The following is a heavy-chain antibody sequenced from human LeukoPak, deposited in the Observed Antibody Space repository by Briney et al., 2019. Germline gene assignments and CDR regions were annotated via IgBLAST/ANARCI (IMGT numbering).Heavy chain of an antibody. Sequence: GASVKVSCKVSXXXXXEXSXHXVRXXPXXXXEXXGGFDPEDGETIYAQKFQGRXTMTEDTSTDTAYMELSSLRSEDTAVYXCATXRGFRSLDYWGQGTLVTVSS. D-gene: IGHD3-3*01. J-gene: IGHJ4*02. CDR3: ATXRGFRSLDY. V-gene: IGHV1-24*01. CDR2: FDPEDGET. CDR1: XXXXXEXS.